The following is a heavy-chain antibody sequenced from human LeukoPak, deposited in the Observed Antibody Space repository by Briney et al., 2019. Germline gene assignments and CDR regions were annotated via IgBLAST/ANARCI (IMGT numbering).Heavy chain of an antibody. Sequence: AASVKVSCKASGYTFTSYYMHWVRQAAGQGLEWMGIINPSGGSTSYAQKFQGRVTMTRDTSTSTVYMELSSLRSEDTAVYYCARANYYGSGWGLLYYYYYMDVWGKGTTVTISS. J-gene: IGHJ6*03. CDR1: GYTFTSYY. CDR3: ARANYYGSGWGLLYYYYYMDV. CDR2: INPSGGST. D-gene: IGHD3-10*01. V-gene: IGHV1-46*01.